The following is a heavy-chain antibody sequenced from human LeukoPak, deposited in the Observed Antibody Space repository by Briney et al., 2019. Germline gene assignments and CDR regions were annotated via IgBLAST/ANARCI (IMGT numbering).Heavy chain of an antibody. D-gene: IGHD1-1*01. J-gene: IGHJ4*02. V-gene: IGHV3-23*01. CDR1: DFSFA. CDR3: VRMRGPERRHCFDY. CDR2: INGRGDDS. Sequence: GGSLRLSCVVSDFSFAASWVRQAPGKGLEWISTINGRGDDSFHAASVKGRFTISRDTSKNTLYLHMSSLRAADTAMYFCVRMRGPERRHCFDYWSQGALLIVSS.